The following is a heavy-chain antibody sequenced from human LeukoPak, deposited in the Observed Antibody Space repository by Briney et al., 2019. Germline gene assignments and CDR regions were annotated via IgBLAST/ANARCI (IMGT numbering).Heavy chain of an antibody. J-gene: IGHJ4*02. D-gene: IGHD5-12*01. CDR3: ARHVHSGYEIDY. Sequence: SETLSLTCAVYGGSFSGYYWSWIRQPPGKGLEWIGSIYYSGSTYYNPSLKSRVTISVDTSKNQFSLKLSSVTAADTAVYYCARHVHSGYEIDYWGQGTLVTVSS. CDR1: GGSFSGYY. V-gene: IGHV4-34*01. CDR2: IYYSGST.